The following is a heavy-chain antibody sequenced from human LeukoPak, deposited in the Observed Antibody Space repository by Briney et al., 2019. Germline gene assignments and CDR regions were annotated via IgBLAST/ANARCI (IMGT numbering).Heavy chain of an antibody. D-gene: IGHD6-19*01. CDR1: GFTFIKYW. Sequence: PGGSLRLSCAASGFTFIKYWVLWVRQAPGRGLESVSRINTDGTVTTYADSVKGRFTVSRDNADNTMFLQMNSVRDEDTAVYYCSTKQWLAPPPDSWGQGTPVTVSS. CDR2: INTDGTVT. J-gene: IGHJ4*02. CDR3: STKQWLAPPPDS. V-gene: IGHV3-74*01.